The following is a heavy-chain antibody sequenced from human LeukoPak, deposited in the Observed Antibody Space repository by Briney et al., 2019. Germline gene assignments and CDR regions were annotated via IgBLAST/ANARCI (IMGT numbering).Heavy chain of an antibody. CDR1: GFSFSSYA. V-gene: IGHV3-23*01. CDR2: ISGSGGST. D-gene: IGHD3-22*01. CDR3: ARGYYESSGYYRFDY. J-gene: IGHJ4*02. Sequence: GGSLRLSCAASGFSFSSYAMSWVRQAPGKGLEWVSAISGSGGSTYYADSVKGRFTISRDNSKNTLYLQMNSLRPEDTAVYYCARGYYESSGYYRFDYWGQGTLVTVSS.